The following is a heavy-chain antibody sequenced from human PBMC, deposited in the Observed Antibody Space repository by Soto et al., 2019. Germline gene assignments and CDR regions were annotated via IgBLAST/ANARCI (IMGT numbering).Heavy chain of an antibody. J-gene: IGHJ6*02. CDR1: GFTFSSYE. D-gene: IGHD4-17*01. CDR3: ARDYGDYAPGYYYYGMDV. V-gene: IGHV3-48*03. CDR2: ISSSGSTI. Sequence: EVQLVESGGGLVQPGGSLRLSCAASGFTFSSYEMNWVRQAPGKGLEGVSYISSSGSTIYYADSVKGRFTISGDNAKNSLYLQMNSLRAEDTAVYYCARDYGDYAPGYYYYGMDVWGQGTTVTVSS.